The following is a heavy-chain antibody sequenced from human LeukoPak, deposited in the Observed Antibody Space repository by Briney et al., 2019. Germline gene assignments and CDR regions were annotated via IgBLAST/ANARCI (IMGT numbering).Heavy chain of an antibody. CDR3: ARVRNQLLSRNTRMYAFDI. CDR2: IIPIFGTA. CDR1: GGTFSSYA. J-gene: IGHJ3*02. D-gene: IGHD2-2*01. V-gene: IGHV1-69*13. Sequence: SVKVSCKASGGTFSSYAISWVRQAPGQGLEWMGGIIPIFGTANYAQKFQGRVTITADESTSTAYMELSSLRSEDTAVYYCARVRNQLLSRNTRMYAFDIWGQGTMVTVSS.